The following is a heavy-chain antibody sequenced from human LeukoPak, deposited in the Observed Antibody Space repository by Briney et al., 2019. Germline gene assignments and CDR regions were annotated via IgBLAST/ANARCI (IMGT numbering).Heavy chain of an antibody. V-gene: IGHV4-59*08. CDR2: IYYSGST. CDR1: GGSISSYY. D-gene: IGHD3-9*01. Sequence: SETLSLTCTVSGGSISSYYWSWIRQPPGKGLEWIGYIYYSGSTNYNPSLKSRVTISVDTSRNQFSLKLSSVTAADTAVYYCARQGGNDILTGYYRHRQRNFDYWGQGTLVTVSS. J-gene: IGHJ4*02. CDR3: ARQGGNDILTGYYRHRQRNFDY.